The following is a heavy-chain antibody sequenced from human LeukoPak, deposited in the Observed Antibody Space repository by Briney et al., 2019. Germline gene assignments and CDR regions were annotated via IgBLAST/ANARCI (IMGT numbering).Heavy chain of an antibody. D-gene: IGHD3-10*01. CDR3: ARDSGGFDI. CDR2: ISYDGSNK. CDR1: GFTFSSYA. Sequence: GGSPRLSCAASGFTFSSYAMHWVRQAPGKGLEWVAVISYDGSNKYYADSVKGRFTISRDNSKNTLYLQMNSLRAEDTAVYYCARDSGGFDIWGQGTMVTVSS. V-gene: IGHV3-30*04. J-gene: IGHJ3*02.